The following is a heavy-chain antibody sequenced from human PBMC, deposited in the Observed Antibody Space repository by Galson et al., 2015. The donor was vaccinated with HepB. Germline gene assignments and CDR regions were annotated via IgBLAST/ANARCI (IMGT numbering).Heavy chain of an antibody. Sequence: QSGAEVKKPGESLKISCKASGYSFRNYWIGWVRQMPGKGLECMGIIYPGDSETRYSPSFQGHVTLSADKSTNTAYLQWSSLKASDNAMYDCARLGHEGYHYYGMDVWGQGTTVTVSS. V-gene: IGHV5-51*01. D-gene: IGHD2-2*01. J-gene: IGHJ6*02. CDR1: GYSFRNYW. CDR2: IYPGDSET. CDR3: ARLGHEGYHYYGMDV.